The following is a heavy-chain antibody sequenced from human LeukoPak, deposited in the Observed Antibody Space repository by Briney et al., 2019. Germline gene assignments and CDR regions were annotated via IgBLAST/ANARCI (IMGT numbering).Heavy chain of an antibody. Sequence: PGGSLRLSCAASGFTFSSYAMSWVRQAPGKGLEWVSGISGSGGSTYYADSVKGRFTISRDNSKNTVYLQMNSLRAEDTAVYYCAREGYCSSASCPNLDYWGQGTLVTVSS. D-gene: IGHD2-2*01. CDR1: GFTFSSYA. J-gene: IGHJ4*02. CDR3: AREGYCSSASCPNLDY. V-gene: IGHV3-23*01. CDR2: ISGSGGST.